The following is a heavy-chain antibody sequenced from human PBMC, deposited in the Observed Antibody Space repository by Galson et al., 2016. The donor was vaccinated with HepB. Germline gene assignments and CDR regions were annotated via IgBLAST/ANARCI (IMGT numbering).Heavy chain of an antibody. D-gene: IGHD4-17*01. V-gene: IGHV3-30*18. CDR2: IPHAGING. Sequence: SLRLSCAASGFIFTSHTMHWVRQETPGKGLAWVASIPHAGINGKYADSVRGRFTITRDNSKNTVYLQMSSLRAEDTAVYYCAKDAAVTLPGVYFEYWGQGTLVTVSS. CDR3: AKDAAVTLPGVYFEY. J-gene: IGHJ4*02. CDR1: GFIFTSHT.